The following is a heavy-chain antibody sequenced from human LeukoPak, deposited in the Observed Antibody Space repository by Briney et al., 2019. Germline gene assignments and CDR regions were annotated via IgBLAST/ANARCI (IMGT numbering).Heavy chain of an antibody. CDR1: GITVGRNS. Sequence: GGSLRLSCAASGITVGRNSMGWVRQAPGKGLEWVSAISGSGGSTYYADSVKGRFTISRDNSKNTLYLQMNSLRAEDTAVYYCAKAYFSGSNYYYYGMDVWGQGTTVTVSS. CDR2: ISGSGGST. V-gene: IGHV3-23*01. CDR3: AKAYFSGSNYYYYGMDV. D-gene: IGHD3-10*01. J-gene: IGHJ6*02.